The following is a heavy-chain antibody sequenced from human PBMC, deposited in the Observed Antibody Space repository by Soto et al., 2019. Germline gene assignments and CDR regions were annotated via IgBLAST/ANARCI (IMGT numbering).Heavy chain of an antibody. J-gene: IGHJ4*02. CDR2: INPNSGNI. D-gene: IGHD3-10*01. V-gene: IGHV1-8*01. CDR1: GATFTTYD. Sequence: GASVKLSCKASGATFTTYDINWVRQATGHGLEWMGWINPNSGNIGYAQRFQGRVTMTRDTAIRTAYMEVSSLRSDDTALYYCARGRASGSYYLLDYWGQGTLVTVSS. CDR3: ARGRASGSYYLLDY.